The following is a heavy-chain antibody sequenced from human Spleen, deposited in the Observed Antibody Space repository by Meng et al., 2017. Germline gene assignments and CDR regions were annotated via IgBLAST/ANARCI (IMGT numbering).Heavy chain of an antibody. Sequence: GESLKISCAASGFTFSNAWMSWVRQAPGKGLEWVGRIKSKTDGGRTDYAAPVKGRFTISRDDSKNTLYLQLNSLKTEDTAVYYYTTLQLPPPTGHDYWGQGTLVTVSS. CDR2: IKSKTDGGRT. D-gene: IGHD1-1*01. J-gene: IGHJ4*02. CDR3: TTLQLPPPTGHDY. V-gene: IGHV3-15*01. CDR1: GFTFSNAW.